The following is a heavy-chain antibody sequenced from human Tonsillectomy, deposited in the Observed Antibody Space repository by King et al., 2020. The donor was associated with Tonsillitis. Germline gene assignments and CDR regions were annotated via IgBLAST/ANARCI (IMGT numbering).Heavy chain of an antibody. V-gene: IGHV3-23*04. D-gene: IGHD3-22*01. CDR2: ISGSGGST. CDR1: GVTFSSYA. J-gene: IGHJ4*02. CDR3: AKGSSGYYSYYFDY. Sequence: VQLVESWGGLVQPGGSLRLSCSASGVTFSSYAMSWVRQAPGNGRECVSAISGSGGSTFYADSVKGRLTISRDNSKNTLYLQMNSLRAEDTAVYYCAKGSSGYYSYYFDYWGQGTLVTVSS.